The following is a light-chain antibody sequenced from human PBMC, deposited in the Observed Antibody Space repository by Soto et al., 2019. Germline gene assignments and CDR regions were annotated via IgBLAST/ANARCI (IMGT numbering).Light chain of an antibody. V-gene: IGKV3-15*01. Sequence: EIVMTQSPDTLSVSPGERATLSCRASQSIRGSLAWYQQKPGQAPRLLIYDASTGATGIPDRFSASGSGTEFTLTISSLQSEDVEVYYCQQYDKWPLSFGGGTKVELK. CDR2: DAS. CDR1: QSIRGS. CDR3: QQYDKWPLS. J-gene: IGKJ4*01.